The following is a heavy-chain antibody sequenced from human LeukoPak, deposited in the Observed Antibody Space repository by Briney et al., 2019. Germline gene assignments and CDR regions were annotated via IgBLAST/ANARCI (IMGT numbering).Heavy chain of an antibody. V-gene: IGHV3-23*01. Sequence: GGSLRLSCTASGFTFSSYAMSWVRQAPGKGLEWVSAISGSGGSTYYADSVKGRFTISRDNSKNTLYLQMNSLRAEDTAVYYCAKGLGYCSSTSCPFDYWGQGTLVTVSS. CDR1: GFTFSSYA. D-gene: IGHD2-2*01. CDR3: AKGLGYCSSTSCPFDY. CDR2: ISGSGGST. J-gene: IGHJ4*02.